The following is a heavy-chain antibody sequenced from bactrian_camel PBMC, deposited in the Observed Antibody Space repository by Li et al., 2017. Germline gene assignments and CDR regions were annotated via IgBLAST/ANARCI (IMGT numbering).Heavy chain of an antibody. CDR3: AVHRYGAGYNY. CDR2: INSGGGST. J-gene: IGHJ4*01. D-gene: IGHD5*01. CDR1: GFTFIYAG. Sequence: DVQLVESGGGLVQPGGSLRLSCAASGFTFIYAGMSWVRQAPGKGLERVSAINSGGGSTTYADSVKGRFTISRANAKNTLYLQMNSLKPGDTAMYYCAVHRYGAGYNYWGQGTQVTVS. V-gene: IGHV3S42*01.